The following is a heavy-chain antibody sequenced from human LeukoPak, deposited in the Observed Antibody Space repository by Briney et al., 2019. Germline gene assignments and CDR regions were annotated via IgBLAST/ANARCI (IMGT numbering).Heavy chain of an antibody. Sequence: ASVKVSCKASGYTFTNYGVTWVRQAPGQGLQRMGWISAYNGNTNYAQKFQGRISMTIDTSTTTAYMELRSLRSDDTAIYYCARVRSYGDYSDYWGQGTLVTVSS. CDR3: ARVRSYGDYSDY. CDR2: ISAYNGNT. CDR1: GYTFTNYG. D-gene: IGHD4-17*01. J-gene: IGHJ4*02. V-gene: IGHV1-18*04.